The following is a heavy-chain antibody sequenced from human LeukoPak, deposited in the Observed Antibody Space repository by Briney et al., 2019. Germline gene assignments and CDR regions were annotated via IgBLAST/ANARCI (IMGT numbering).Heavy chain of an antibody. D-gene: IGHD3-22*01. Sequence: GGSLRLSCAASGFTFSSYAMHWVRQAPGKGLEWVAVISYDGSNKYYADSVKGRFTISRDNPKNTLYLQMNSLRAEDTAVYYCYYDSSSFYGMDVWGQGTTVTVSS. CDR2: ISYDGSNK. V-gene: IGHV3-30-3*01. CDR1: GFTFSSYA. CDR3: YYDSSSFYGMDV. J-gene: IGHJ6*02.